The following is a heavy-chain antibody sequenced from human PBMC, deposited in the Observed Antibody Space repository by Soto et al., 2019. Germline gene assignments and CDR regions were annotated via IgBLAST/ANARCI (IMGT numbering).Heavy chain of an antibody. CDR2: IKQSGSTK. D-gene: IGHD3-16*01. CDR3: ARATTWITTPFTAFDI. J-gene: IGHJ3*02. Sequence: PGGSLRLSCAASGFTFSSYWMSWVRQAPGKGLEWVANIKQSGSTKYYADSVKGRFTISRDNAKNSLYLQMNSLRAEDTAVYYCARATTWITTPFTAFDIWGQGTMVTVSS. V-gene: IGHV3-7*01. CDR1: GFTFSSYW.